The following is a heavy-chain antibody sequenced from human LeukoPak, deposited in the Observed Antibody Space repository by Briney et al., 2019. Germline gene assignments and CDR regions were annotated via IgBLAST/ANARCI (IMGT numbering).Heavy chain of an antibody. V-gene: IGHV3-64*01. Sequence: GGALRLSCAAPGFTFSSYAMHWVRQAPGKGLEYVSAISSNGGSTYYANSVKGRFTISRDNSKNTLYLQMGSLRAEDMAVYYCARPDFWSGYYDYWGQGTLVTVSS. CDR3: ARPDFWSGYYDY. CDR1: GFTFSSYA. J-gene: IGHJ4*02. D-gene: IGHD3-3*01. CDR2: ISSNGGST.